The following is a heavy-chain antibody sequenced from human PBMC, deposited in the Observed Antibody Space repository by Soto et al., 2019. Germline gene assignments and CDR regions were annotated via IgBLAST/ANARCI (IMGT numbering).Heavy chain of an antibody. CDR3: ARGGDVNYYHGMDV. Sequence: QVQLLQSGGEVKKPGASVKLSCTASGYTFTSYGISWVRQAPGQGLEWMGWISAYNGKTNYAQNVQGRVTMTTDTSTRTAYMDRGSLRSDDTAVYYCARGGDVNYYHGMDVWGQGTTVTVSS. V-gene: IGHV1-18*01. CDR2: ISAYNGKT. CDR1: GYTFTSYG. J-gene: IGHJ6*02. D-gene: IGHD5-12*01.